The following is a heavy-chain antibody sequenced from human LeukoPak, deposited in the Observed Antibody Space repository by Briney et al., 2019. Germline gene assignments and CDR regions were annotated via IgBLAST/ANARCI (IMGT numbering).Heavy chain of an antibody. J-gene: IGHJ4*02. V-gene: IGHV3-11*01. CDR3: ARDPILGATFFFDY. Sequence: GGSLRLSCAASGFTFSDYYMSWSRQAPGKGLEWVSYISSSGSTIYYADSVKGRFTISSDNAKNSLYLQMNSLRAEDTAVYYCARDPILGATFFFDYWGQGTLVTVSS. CDR2: ISSSGSTI. D-gene: IGHD1-26*01. CDR1: GFTFSDYY.